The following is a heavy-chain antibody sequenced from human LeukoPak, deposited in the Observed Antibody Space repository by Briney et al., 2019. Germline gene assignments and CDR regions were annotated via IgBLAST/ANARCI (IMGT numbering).Heavy chain of an antibody. J-gene: IGHJ4*02. CDR2: INSDGSST. CDR1: GFTFSSYW. V-gene: IGHV3-74*01. CDR3: ARARPRDYYDSSGYNY. Sequence: PGGSLSLSCAASGFTFSSYWMHRVRQAPGKGLVWVLRINSDGSSTSYADSVKGRFTISRDNAKNTLYLQMNSLRAEDTAVYYCARARPRDYYDSSGYNYWGQGTLVTVSS. D-gene: IGHD3-22*01.